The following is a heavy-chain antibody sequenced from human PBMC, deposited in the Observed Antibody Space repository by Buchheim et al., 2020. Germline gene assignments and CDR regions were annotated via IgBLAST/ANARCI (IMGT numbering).Heavy chain of an antibody. Sequence: QVQLVQSGAEVKKPGASVKVSCKASGYTFTSYDINWVRQATGQGLEWMGWMNPNSGNTGYAQKFQGRVTMTRNTSISTAYMELSSLRSEDTAVYYCANSVGYSYGSYYYYYGMDVWGQGTT. V-gene: IGHV1-8*01. CDR1: GYTFTSYD. CDR3: ANSVGYSYGSYYYYYGMDV. CDR2: MNPNSGNT. J-gene: IGHJ6*02. D-gene: IGHD5-18*01.